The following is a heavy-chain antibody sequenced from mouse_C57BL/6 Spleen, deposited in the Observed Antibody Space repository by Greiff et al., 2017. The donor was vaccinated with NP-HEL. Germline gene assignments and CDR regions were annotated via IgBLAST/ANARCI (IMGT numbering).Heavy chain of an antibody. Sequence: EVKLVESGGGLVQPGGSLSLSCAASGFTFTDYYMSWVRQPPGKALEWLGFIRNKANGYTTEYSASVKGRFTISRDNSQSILYLQMNALRAEDSATYYCARSQSTGTVWFAYWGQGTLVTVSA. CDR2: IRNKANGYTT. J-gene: IGHJ3*01. D-gene: IGHD4-1*02. CDR1: GFTFTDYY. CDR3: ARSQSTGTVWFAY. V-gene: IGHV7-3*01.